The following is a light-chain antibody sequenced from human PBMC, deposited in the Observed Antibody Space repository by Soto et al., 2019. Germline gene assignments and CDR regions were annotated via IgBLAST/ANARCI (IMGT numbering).Light chain of an antibody. CDR2: DAS. V-gene: IGKV1-5*01. Sequence: DIQRTQSPAPLSQSLASRATFTGRASQRISSWFAWYQQQPGKAPQLLIFDASTLESGVPSRFSGSGSGTRFTLTISSLQPDDFATYYCQQYQTYSCAFGQGTKVDIK. J-gene: IGKJ1*01. CDR1: QRISSW. CDR3: QQYQTYSCA.